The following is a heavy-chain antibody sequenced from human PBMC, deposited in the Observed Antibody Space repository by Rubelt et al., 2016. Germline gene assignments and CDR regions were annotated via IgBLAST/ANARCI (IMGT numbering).Heavy chain of an antibody. Sequence: QVQLQQWGAGLLKPSETLSLTCAVYGGSFSGYYWSWIRQPPGKGLEWIGEINHSGRTNYNPSLKSRVPISEDTSKNQLSLKLNSVTAAETAVYYCARDPIYGMDVWGQGTLVTVSS. CDR2: INHSGRT. CDR1: GGSFSGYY. V-gene: IGHV4-34*01. J-gene: IGHJ6*02. CDR3: ARDPIYGMDV.